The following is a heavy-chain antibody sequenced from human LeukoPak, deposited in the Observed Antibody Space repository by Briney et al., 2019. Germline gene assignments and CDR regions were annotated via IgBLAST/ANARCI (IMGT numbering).Heavy chain of an antibody. V-gene: IGHV1-69*02. CDR3: AIVATGHFDY. Sequence: GASVKVSCKASGGTFSSYTISWVRQAPGQGLERMGRIIPILGIANYAQKFQGRVTITADKSTSTAYMELSSLRSEDTAVYYCAIVATGHFDYWGQGTLVTVSS. D-gene: IGHD2-15*01. J-gene: IGHJ4*02. CDR1: GGTFSSYT. CDR2: IIPILGIA.